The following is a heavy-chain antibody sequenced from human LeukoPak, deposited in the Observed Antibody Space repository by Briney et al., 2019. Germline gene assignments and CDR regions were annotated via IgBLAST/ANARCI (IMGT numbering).Heavy chain of an antibody. CDR3: ARDLIGDGSGSYYDAFDI. J-gene: IGHJ3*02. V-gene: IGHV3-30-3*01. CDR1: GFTFSSYA. D-gene: IGHD3-10*01. Sequence: GGSLRLSCAASGFTFSSYAMHWVRQAPGKGLEWVAVISYDGSNKYYADSVKGRFTISRDNSKNTLYLQMNSLRAGDTAVYYCARDLIGDGSGSYYDAFDIWGQGTMVTVSS. CDR2: ISYDGSNK.